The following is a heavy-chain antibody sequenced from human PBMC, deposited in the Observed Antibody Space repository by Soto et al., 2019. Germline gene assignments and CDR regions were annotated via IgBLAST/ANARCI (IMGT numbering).Heavy chain of an antibody. CDR1: GFTFSSYA. CDR3: ARDRAIFGVVTAFDY. V-gene: IGHV3-30-3*01. CDR2: ISYDGSNK. D-gene: IGHD3-3*01. J-gene: IGHJ4*02. Sequence: VQLVESGGGVVQPGRSLRLSCAASGFTFSSYAMHWVRQAPGKGLEWVAVISYDGSNKYYADSVKGRFTISRDNSKNTLYLQMNSLRAEDTAVYYCARDRAIFGVVTAFDYWGQGTLVTVSS.